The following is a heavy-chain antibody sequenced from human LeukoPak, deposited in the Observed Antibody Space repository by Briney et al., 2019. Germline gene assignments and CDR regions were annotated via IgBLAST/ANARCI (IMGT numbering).Heavy chain of an antibody. J-gene: IGHJ5*02. CDR3: ARQEYCSGGSCYTWFDP. CDR1: GYSFTSYW. CDR2: IYPADSDI. D-gene: IGHD2-15*01. Sequence: GESLKISCQGSGYSFTSYWIGWVRQMPGKGLEWMGIIYPADSDIRYSPSFQGQVTISADKSISTAYLQWSSLKASDTAMYYCARQEYCSGGSCYTWFDPWGQGTLVTVSS. V-gene: IGHV5-51*01.